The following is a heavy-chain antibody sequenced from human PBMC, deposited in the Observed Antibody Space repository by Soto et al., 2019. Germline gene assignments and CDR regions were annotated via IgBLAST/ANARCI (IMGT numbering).Heavy chain of an antibody. CDR1: GFTVSSYA. Sequence: GGSLRLSCAASGFTVSSYAMHWVRQAPGKGLEWVAVISYDGSNKYYADSVKGRFTISRDNSKNTLYLQMNSLRAEDTAVYYCARDTRVGDLYYYYGMDVWGQGTTVTVS. CDR3: ARDTRVGDLYYYYGMDV. D-gene: IGHD4-17*01. V-gene: IGHV3-30-3*01. CDR2: ISYDGSNK. J-gene: IGHJ6*02.